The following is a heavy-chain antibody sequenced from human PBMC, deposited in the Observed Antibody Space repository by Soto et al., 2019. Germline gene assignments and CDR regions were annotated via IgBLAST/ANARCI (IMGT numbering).Heavy chain of an antibody. CDR2: IYHSGST. D-gene: IGHD3-10*01. Sequence: SETLSLTCAVSGGSISSGGYSWSWIRPPPGKGLEWIGYIYHSGSTYYNPSLKSRVTISVDRSKNQFSLKLSSVTAADTAVYYCSRVGAYMGRGNNWFDPWGQGTLVTVSS. J-gene: IGHJ5*02. CDR3: SRVGAYMGRGNNWFDP. CDR1: GGSISSGGYS. V-gene: IGHV4-30-2*01.